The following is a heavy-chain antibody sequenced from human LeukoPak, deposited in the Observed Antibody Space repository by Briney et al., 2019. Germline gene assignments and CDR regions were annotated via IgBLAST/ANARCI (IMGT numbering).Heavy chain of an antibody. CDR2: IYYSGST. Sequence: PSETLSLTCTVSGGSASSDSYYWSWIRQPPGKGLEWIGYIYYSGSTNYNPSLKSRVTISVDTSKNQFSLKLSSVTAADTAVYYCARVGGYSYGYHNYGMDVWGQGTTVTVSS. J-gene: IGHJ6*02. V-gene: IGHV4-61*01. CDR1: GGSASSDSYY. CDR3: ARVGGYSYGYHNYGMDV. D-gene: IGHD5-18*01.